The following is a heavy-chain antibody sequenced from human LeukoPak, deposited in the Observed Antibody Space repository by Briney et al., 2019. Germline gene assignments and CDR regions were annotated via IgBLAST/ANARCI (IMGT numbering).Heavy chain of an antibody. CDR3: ARPRLKTTVTTGSYYYMDV. Sequence: GGSLRLSCAASGFTFSSYWMHWVRQAPGKGLVWVSRINSDGSSTSYADSVKGRFTISRDNAKNTLYLQMNSLRADDTAVYYCARPRLKTTVTTGSYYYMDVWGKGTTVTVSS. J-gene: IGHJ6*03. CDR2: INSDGSST. D-gene: IGHD4-17*01. CDR1: GFTFSSYW. V-gene: IGHV3-74*01.